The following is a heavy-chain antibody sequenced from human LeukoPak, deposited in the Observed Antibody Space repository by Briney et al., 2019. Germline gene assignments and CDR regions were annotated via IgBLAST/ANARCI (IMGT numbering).Heavy chain of an antibody. CDR1: GGSFSGYY. CDR3: ARGRSYTATVYYFDY. J-gene: IGHJ4*02. Sequence: SETLSLTCAVYGGSFSGYYWSCIRQPPGKGLEWIGEINHSGSTNYNPSLKSRVTISVDTSKNQFSLKLSSVTAADTAVYYCARGRSYTATVYYFDYWGQGTLVTVSS. V-gene: IGHV4-34*01. CDR2: INHSGST. D-gene: IGHD5-18*01.